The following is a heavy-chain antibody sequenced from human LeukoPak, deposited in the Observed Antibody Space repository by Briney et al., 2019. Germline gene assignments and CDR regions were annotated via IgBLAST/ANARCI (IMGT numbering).Heavy chain of an antibody. CDR2: MNPKSGNA. CDR3: ARTNDYGGNGLTFDY. Sequence: ASVKVSCKTSGYTFTNYDINWVRQATGHGLEWMGWMNPKSGNAGSAQKFLGRLILTRNTSIQTAYMELSSLASEDTAVYYCARTNDYGGNGLTFDYWGQGTLVTVSS. D-gene: IGHD4-23*01. V-gene: IGHV1-8*01. J-gene: IGHJ4*02. CDR1: GYTFTNYD.